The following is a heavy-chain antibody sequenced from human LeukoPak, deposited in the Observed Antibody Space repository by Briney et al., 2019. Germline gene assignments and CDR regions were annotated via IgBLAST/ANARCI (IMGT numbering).Heavy chain of an antibody. J-gene: IGHJ3*02. D-gene: IGHD2-2*01. V-gene: IGHV1-69*04. CDR3: ARDPGAHCSSTSCWAFDI. CDR1: GGTFSSYA. CDR2: IIPILGIE. Sequence: SVKVSCKASGGTFSSYAISWVRQAPGQGLEWMGRIIPILGIENYAQKFQGRVTITADKSTSTAYMELSSLRTEETAVYYCARDPGAHCSSTSCWAFDIWGQGTMVTVSS.